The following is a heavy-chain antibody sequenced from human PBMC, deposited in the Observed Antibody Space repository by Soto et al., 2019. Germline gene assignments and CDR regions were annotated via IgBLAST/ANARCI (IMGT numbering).Heavy chain of an antibody. CDR2: ISSSGSTR. CDR3: AGEDRLGSSWSYYYHYGMEV. CDR1: GFTFSDYY. V-gene: IGHV3-11*01. D-gene: IGHD6-13*01. Sequence: QVQLVESGGGLVKPGGSLRLSCAASGFTFSDYYMSWIRQAPGKGLEWVSYISSSGSTRYYADSVKGRFTISRDNGKNSLYLEMNRMRAEDTAVYFCAGEDRLGSSWSYYYHYGMEVWGQGTTVTVSS. J-gene: IGHJ6*02.